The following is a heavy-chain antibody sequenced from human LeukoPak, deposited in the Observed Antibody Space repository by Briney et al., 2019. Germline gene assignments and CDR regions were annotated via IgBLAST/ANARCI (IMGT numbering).Heavy chain of an antibody. Sequence: GGSLRLSCAASGFTFSSYGMYWVRQAPGKGLEWVTVISYDGSNKYYADSVKGRFTISRDNSKNTLYLQMNSLRAEDTAVYYCAKDGVSQHPLDIVVVPAAIDYWGQGTLVTVSS. CDR1: GFTFSSYG. V-gene: IGHV3-30*18. D-gene: IGHD2-2*01. CDR3: AKDGVSQHPLDIVVVPAAIDY. CDR2: ISYDGSNK. J-gene: IGHJ4*02.